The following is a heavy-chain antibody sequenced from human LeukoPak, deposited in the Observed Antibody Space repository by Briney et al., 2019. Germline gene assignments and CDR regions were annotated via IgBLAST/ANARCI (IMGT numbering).Heavy chain of an antibody. J-gene: IGHJ4*02. CDR1: GFTFSSYG. CDR3: ARGRPHGNDY. D-gene: IGHD4-23*01. V-gene: IGHV3-48*04. Sequence: GGSLRLSCAASGFTFSSYGMIWLRQAPGKGLEWVSYISSRSDTIYYADSVKGRFTVSRDNAKNSLFLQMNSLRVEDTAVYYCARGRPHGNDYWGQGTLVTVSS. CDR2: ISSRSDTI.